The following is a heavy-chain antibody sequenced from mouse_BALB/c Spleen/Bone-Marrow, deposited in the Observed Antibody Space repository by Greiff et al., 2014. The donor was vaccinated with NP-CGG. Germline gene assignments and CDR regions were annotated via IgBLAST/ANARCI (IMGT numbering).Heavy chain of an antibody. CDR1: GYTFTSYY. D-gene: IGHD2-1*01. CDR2: INPSNGGT. V-gene: IGHV1S81*02. CDR3: TRYGNYYFDY. Sequence: QVQLQQSGAELVKPGASVKLSCKASGYTFTSYYMYWVKQRPGQGLEWIGEINPSNGGTNFNEKFKSRATLTVDKSSSTAYMQLSSLKSDDSAVYYCTRYGNYYFDYWGQGTTLTVSS. J-gene: IGHJ2*01.